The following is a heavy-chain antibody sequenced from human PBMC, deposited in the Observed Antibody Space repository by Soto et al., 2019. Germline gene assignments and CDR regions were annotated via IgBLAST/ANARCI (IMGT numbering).Heavy chain of an antibody. J-gene: IGHJ4*02. CDR3: AKVRKVTTRFDC. Sequence: PWGSLRLSCAASGFTLSSYAMSWVRQAPGKGLEWVSAISVSVGSTYYADSVTGRFTISRDNSKTTLYLQMNSLRAEDTAVYYCAKVRKVTTRFDCWGQGTQVTVSS. D-gene: IGHD4-17*01. CDR1: GFTLSSYA. CDR2: ISVSVGST. V-gene: IGHV3-23*01.